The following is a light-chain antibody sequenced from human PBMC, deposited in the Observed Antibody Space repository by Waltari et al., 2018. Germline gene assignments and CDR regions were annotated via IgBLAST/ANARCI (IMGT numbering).Light chain of an antibody. J-gene: IGLJ1*01. CDR1: KLGDKY. CDR2: EDM. Sequence: SYELTQPPSVSVSPGQTASITCSGAKLGDKYVYWYQQKPGQSPTLVMYEDMKRPSGIPERLSGSNSGNTATLTISGTQVMDEADYYCQAWDSSTYVFGTETQVTVL. CDR3: QAWDSSTYV. V-gene: IGLV3-1*01.